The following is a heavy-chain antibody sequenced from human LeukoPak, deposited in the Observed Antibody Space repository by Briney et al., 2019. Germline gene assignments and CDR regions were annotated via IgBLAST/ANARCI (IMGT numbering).Heavy chain of an antibody. J-gene: IGHJ3*02. CDR1: GASISSYC. CDR2: IYYDGST. Sequence: PSETLSLTCTVSGASISSYCWSWIRQPPGKGLEWIGYIYYDGSTYYNPSLKSRVTISVDTSKNQFSLKLNSVTAADTAVYYCARQPIVQRTYAFDIWGQGTMVTVSS. V-gene: IGHV4-59*08. CDR3: ARQPIVQRTYAFDI. D-gene: IGHD3-16*02.